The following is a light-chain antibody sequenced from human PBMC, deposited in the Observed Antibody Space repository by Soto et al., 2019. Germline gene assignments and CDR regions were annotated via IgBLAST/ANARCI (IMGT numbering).Light chain of an antibody. J-gene: IGLJ2*01. Sequence: QSALTQSASVSGSPGQSITISCTGTSSDVGGYNYVSWYQQHPGKAPKLMIYDVSNRPSGVSNRFSGSKSGNTASLTISGLQVEDEADYYCSSYTSSSTYVIFGGGTKLTVL. CDR3: SSYTSSSTYVI. CDR2: DVS. V-gene: IGLV2-14*01. CDR1: SSDVGGYNY.